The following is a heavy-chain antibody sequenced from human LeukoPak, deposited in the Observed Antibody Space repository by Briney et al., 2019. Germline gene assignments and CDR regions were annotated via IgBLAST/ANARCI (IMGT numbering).Heavy chain of an antibody. CDR3: ARGAGGSGGYYPPYFDY. CDR2: IYHSGST. Sequence: ASETLSLTCAVSGGSISSGGYSWSWIRQPPGKGLEWIGYIYHSGSTYYNPSLKSRVTISVDRSKNQFSLKLSSVTAADTAVYYCARGAGGSGGYYPPYFDYWGQGTLVTVSS. D-gene: IGHD3-10*01. V-gene: IGHV4-30-2*01. J-gene: IGHJ4*02. CDR1: GGSISSGGYS.